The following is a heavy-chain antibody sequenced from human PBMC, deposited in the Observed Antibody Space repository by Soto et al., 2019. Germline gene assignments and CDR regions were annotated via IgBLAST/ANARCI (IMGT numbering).Heavy chain of an antibody. Sequence: GGSLRLSCAASGFTFSSYAMSWVRQAPGKGLEWVSAISGSGGSTYYADSVKGRFTISRDNSKNTLYLQMNSLRAEDTAVYYCAKGPMVRGVIINAYYYYYKDVWGKGTTVTVSS. V-gene: IGHV3-23*01. J-gene: IGHJ6*03. CDR1: GFTFSSYA. CDR2: ISGSGGST. CDR3: AKGPMVRGVIINAYYYYYKDV. D-gene: IGHD3-10*01.